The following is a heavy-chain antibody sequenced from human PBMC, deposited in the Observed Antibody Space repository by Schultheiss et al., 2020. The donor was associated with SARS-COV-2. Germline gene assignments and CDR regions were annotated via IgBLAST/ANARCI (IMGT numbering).Heavy chain of an antibody. CDR3: AREAYYYYGMDV. J-gene: IGHJ6*02. V-gene: IGHV3-64*04. CDR1: GFTFSSYA. CDR2: ISSNGGST. Sequence: GGSLRLSCSASGFTFSSYAMHWVRQAPGKGLEYVSAISSNGGSTYYADSVKGRFTISRDNAKNSLYLQMNSLRAEDTAVYYCAREAYYYYGMDVWGQGTTVTVSS.